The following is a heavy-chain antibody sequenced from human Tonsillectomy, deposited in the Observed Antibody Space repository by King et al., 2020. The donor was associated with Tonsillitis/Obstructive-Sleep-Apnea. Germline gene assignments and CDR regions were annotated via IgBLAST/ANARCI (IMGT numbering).Heavy chain of an antibody. CDR2: IYYSGST. CDR1: GGSISSYY. D-gene: IGHD3-9*01. J-gene: IGHJ3*02. Sequence: QLQESGPGLVKPSETLSLTCTVSGGSISSYYWSWIRQPPGKGLEWIGYIYYSGSTNYNPSLKSRVTISVDTSKNQFSLKLSSVTAADTAVYYCARDERRYFDRTGAFDIWGQGTMVTVSS. CDR3: ARDERRYFDRTGAFDI. V-gene: IGHV4-59*01.